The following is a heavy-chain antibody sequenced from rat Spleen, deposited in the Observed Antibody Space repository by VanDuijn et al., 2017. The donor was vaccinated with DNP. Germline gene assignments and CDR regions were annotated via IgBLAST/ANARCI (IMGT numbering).Heavy chain of an antibody. CDR3: IRWNSGHFDY. CDR1: GFTFTSYR. Sequence: EVQLVETGGGLVQPGRSLKLSCVASGFTFTSYRMFCVRQAPGKGLEWVAPISYEGSSTYYRDPVKGRFTISRDNEKSTLYLQMDRLGSEDTATYYCIRWNSGHFDYWGQGVMVTVSS. J-gene: IGHJ2*01. CDR2: ISYEGSST. V-gene: IGHV5-29*01. D-gene: IGHD4-3*01.